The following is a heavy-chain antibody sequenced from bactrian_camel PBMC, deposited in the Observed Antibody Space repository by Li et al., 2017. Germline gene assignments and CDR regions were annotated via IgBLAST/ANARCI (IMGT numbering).Heavy chain of an antibody. CDR3: AASPGLGCPGPGLPSLLSLFNY. CDR2: ISSGGRAT. CDR1: GFSFGSYS. V-gene: IGHV3S1*01. D-gene: IGHD1*01. J-gene: IGHJ4*01. Sequence: HVQLVESGGGLVQPGGSLRLSCAASGFSFGSYSMYWVRQAPGKEREAIAAISSGGRATTFDDSMKGRFTISQDNAKTTLYLQMDSLKPDDTAMYFCAASPGLGCPGPGLPSLLSLFNYWGQGTQVTVS.